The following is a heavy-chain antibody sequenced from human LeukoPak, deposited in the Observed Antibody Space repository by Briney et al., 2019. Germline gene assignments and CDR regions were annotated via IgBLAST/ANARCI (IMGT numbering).Heavy chain of an antibody. CDR3: ARGDSSGYYDGEDAFDI. V-gene: IGHV1-46*01. CDR2: INPSGGST. D-gene: IGHD3-22*01. Sequence: ASVKVSCKASGYTFTGYYMHWVRQAPGQGLEWMGIINPSGGSTSYAQKFQGRVTMTRDTSTSTVYMELSSLRSEDTAVYYCARGDSSGYYDGEDAFDIWGQGTMVTVSS. CDR1: GYTFTGYY. J-gene: IGHJ3*02.